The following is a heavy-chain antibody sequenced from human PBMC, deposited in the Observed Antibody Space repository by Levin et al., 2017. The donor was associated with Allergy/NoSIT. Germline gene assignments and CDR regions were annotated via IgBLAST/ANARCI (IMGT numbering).Heavy chain of an antibody. D-gene: IGHD6-13*01. Sequence: SLKISCAASGFTFDDYAMHWVRQAPGKGLEWVSGISWNSGSIGYADSVKGRFTISRDNAKNSLYLQMNSLRAEDTALYYCAKDVVRAAGIGGDAFDSWGQGTMVTVSS. V-gene: IGHV3-9*01. CDR3: AKDVVRAAGIGGDAFDS. CDR1: GFTFDDYA. J-gene: IGHJ3*02. CDR2: ISWNSGSI.